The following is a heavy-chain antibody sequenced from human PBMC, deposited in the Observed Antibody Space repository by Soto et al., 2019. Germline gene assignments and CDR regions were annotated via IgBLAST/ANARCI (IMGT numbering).Heavy chain of an antibody. Sequence: QVQLVQSGAEVKKPGASVKVSCKASGYTFTSYAMHWVRQAPGQRVEWMGWINAGNGNTQYAQKFKGRVTITRDTSASTAYRELSSMRSEDTAVYYCTRDPGYSYGYNWGQGTLVTVSS. J-gene: IGHJ4*02. V-gene: IGHV1-3*01. CDR1: GYTFTSYA. D-gene: IGHD5-18*01. CDR2: INAGNGNT. CDR3: TRDPGYSYGYN.